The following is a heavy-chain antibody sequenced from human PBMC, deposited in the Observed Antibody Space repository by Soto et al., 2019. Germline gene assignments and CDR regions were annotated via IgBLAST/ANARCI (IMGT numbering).Heavy chain of an antibody. D-gene: IGHD2-15*01. J-gene: IGHJ4*02. CDR1: GFSFAAYA. Sequence: EVQLLEPGGGLVQPGESLRISCAASGFSFAAYAIGWVSQAPGKGLEWVSALSGSGGSTYYTHSVKGRFTIYRDNSKNMGYLQMISLRAEDTAVYYCAKNSGYGYMDVYYFDSWGQGTLVTVSS. CDR3: AKNSGYGYMDVYYFDS. CDR2: LSGSGGST. V-gene: IGHV3-23*01.